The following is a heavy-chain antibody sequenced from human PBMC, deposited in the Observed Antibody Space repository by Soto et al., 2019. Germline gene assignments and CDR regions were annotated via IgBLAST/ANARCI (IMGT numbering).Heavy chain of an antibody. D-gene: IGHD3-22*01. CDR1: GFTFSSYG. CDR3: ARDWVYDSSGYYYYYYYGMDV. V-gene: IGHV3-33*01. J-gene: IGHJ6*02. CDR2: IWYDGSNK. Sequence: GGSLRLSCAASGFTFSSYGMHWVRQAPGKGLEWVAAIWYDGSNKYYADSVKGRFTISRDNSKNTLYLQMNSLRAEDTAVYYCARDWVYDSSGYYYYYYYGMDVWGQGTTVTVSS.